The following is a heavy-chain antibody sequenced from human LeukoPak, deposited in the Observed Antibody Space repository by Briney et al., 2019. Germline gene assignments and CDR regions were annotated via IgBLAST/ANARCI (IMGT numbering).Heavy chain of an antibody. J-gene: IGHJ4*02. CDR3: ARGGWNKFDY. V-gene: IGHV4-39*07. CDR2: IYYSGST. Sequence: SETLSLTCTVSGGSISSGSYYWGWIRQPPGKGLEWIGNIYYSGSTYYNPSLKSRVTISVDTSKNHFSLKLSSVTAADTAVYYCARGGWNKFDYWGQGTLVTVSS. CDR1: GGSISSGSYY. D-gene: IGHD3-22*01.